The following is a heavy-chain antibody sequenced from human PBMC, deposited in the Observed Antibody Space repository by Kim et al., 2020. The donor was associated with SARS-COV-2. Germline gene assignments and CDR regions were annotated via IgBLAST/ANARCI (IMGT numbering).Heavy chain of an antibody. Sequence: GGSLRLSCAASGFTFSSFAMSWVRQAPGQGLEWVSRIYSDGSGSYYIDSVKGRFTLSRDNSKNTLFLQMDRLRPEDTAVYYCTKDANKDYGDHCGLFDSWGQGTLVTVPS. CDR2: IYSDGSGS. V-gene: IGHV3-23*03. CDR3: TKDANKDYGDHCGLFDS. CDR1: GFTFSSFA. J-gene: IGHJ4*02. D-gene: IGHD4-17*01.